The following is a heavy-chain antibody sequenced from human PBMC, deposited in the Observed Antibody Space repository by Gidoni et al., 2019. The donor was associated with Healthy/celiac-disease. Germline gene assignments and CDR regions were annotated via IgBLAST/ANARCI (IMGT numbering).Heavy chain of an antibody. CDR1: GFTCSSYA. D-gene: IGHD1-20*01. Sequence: EVQLLESGGGLVQPGGSLRLACAASGFTCSSYAMSWVRQAPGKGLEWVSAISGSGGSTYSAYSVKGRFTISRDNSKNTLYLQMNSLRAEDTAVYYCAKPKTQRYNWNYIDYWGQGTLVTVSS. V-gene: IGHV3-23*01. CDR2: ISGSGGST. CDR3: AKPKTQRYNWNYIDY. J-gene: IGHJ4*02.